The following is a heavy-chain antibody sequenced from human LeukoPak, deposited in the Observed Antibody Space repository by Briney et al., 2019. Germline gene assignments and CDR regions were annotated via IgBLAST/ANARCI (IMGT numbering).Heavy chain of an antibody. CDR1: GFTFTSHS. Sequence: GGSLRLSCTASGFTFTSHSVNWVRPAPGKGLEWVSSISGGSNYIYYADSVRGRFTISRDNAKNSLYLQMSSLRVEDTAVYYCARDKYVVATMSFDLWGQGTLVTVSS. V-gene: IGHV3-21*01. D-gene: IGHD5-12*01. CDR2: ISGGSNYI. CDR3: ARDKYVVATMSFDL. J-gene: IGHJ4*02.